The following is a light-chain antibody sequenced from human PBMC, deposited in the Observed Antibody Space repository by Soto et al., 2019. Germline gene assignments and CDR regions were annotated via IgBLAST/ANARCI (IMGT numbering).Light chain of an antibody. V-gene: IGKV1D-16*01. CDR3: QQYNSYSWT. CDR2: AAF. CDR1: QVISNS. J-gene: IGKJ1*01. Sequence: DVQMTQSPSSVSASVGDRVTLTCRASQVISNSLAWYQQKPGKAPRLLIYAAFNLQGGVPSRFSGSGSGTEFTLTISSLQPDDFATYYCQQYNSYSWTFGQGTKVDIK.